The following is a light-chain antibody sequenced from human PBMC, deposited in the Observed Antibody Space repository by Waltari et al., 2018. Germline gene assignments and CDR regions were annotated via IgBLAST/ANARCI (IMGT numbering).Light chain of an antibody. CDR2: AAT. CDR3: VQHTSYPRT. V-gene: IGKV1-17*03. CDR1: QGINNY. Sequence: DIQMTQSPCALSASVGDTVTRTCRASQGINNYLNWFQQRPGKVPKLLIYAATTLQSGVPARFRGSGSGTEFTLTISSLQPEDFATYYCVQHTSYPRTFGQGTKVEIK. J-gene: IGKJ1*01.